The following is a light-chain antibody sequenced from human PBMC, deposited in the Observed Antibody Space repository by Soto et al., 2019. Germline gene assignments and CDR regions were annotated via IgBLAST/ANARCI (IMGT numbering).Light chain of an antibody. CDR3: CSYAGSSTFYI. V-gene: IGLV2-23*02. Sequence: QSVLTQPASVSGSPGQSITISCTGTSSDVGSYNLVSWYQQHPGKAPKLMIYEVSKRPSGVSNRFSGSKSGSTASLTISELQAEDEADYYCCSYAGSSTFYIFGTGTKVTVL. CDR2: EVS. J-gene: IGLJ1*01. CDR1: SSDVGSYNL.